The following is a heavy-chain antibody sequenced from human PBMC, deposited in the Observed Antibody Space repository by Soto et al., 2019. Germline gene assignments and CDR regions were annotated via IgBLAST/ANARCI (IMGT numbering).Heavy chain of an antibody. CDR2: ISAYNGNT. CDR1: GYTFTSYG. V-gene: IGHV1-18*01. CDR3: ARVCSGGSCFGNDAFDI. D-gene: IGHD2-15*01. Sequence: ASVKVSCKASGYTFTSYGISWVRQAPGQGLEWMGWISAYNGNTNYAQKLQGRVTMTTDTSTSTAYMELRSLRSDDTAVYYCARVCSGGSCFGNDAFDIWGQGTMVTVSS. J-gene: IGHJ3*02.